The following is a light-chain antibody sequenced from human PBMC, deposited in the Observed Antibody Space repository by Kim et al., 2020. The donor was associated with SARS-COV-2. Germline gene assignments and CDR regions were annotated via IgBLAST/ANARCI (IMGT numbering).Light chain of an antibody. CDR3: QQSYSTPLIT. J-gene: IGKJ5*01. CDR1: QSISSY. Sequence: DIQMTQSPSSLSVSVGDRVTITCRASQSISSYLNWYQQKPGKAPKLLIYAASSLQSGVPSRFSGSGSGTDFTLTISSLQPEDFATYYCQQSYSTPLITFGQGTRLEMK. CDR2: AAS. V-gene: IGKV1-39*01.